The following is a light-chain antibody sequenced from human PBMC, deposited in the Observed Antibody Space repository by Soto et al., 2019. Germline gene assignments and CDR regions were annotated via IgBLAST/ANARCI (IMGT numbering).Light chain of an antibody. V-gene: IGKV3-15*01. CDR2: GPS. CDR3: HQFNNWPPGT. Sequence: ERVMTQSPAILSVSPGERATLSCRASQSVGSNFAWYQQKPGQAPRLLMYGPSTRATGLPARFSGSGSGTEFTLTISNLQSEDFAVYYCHQFNNWPPGTFGQGTKV. J-gene: IGKJ1*01. CDR1: QSVGSN.